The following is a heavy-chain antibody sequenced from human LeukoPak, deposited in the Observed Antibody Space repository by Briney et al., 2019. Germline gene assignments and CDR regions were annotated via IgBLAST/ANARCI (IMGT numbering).Heavy chain of an antibody. D-gene: IGHD1-26*01. CDR2: IRYDGSSK. CDR3: TTEVKYTQGGVDI. CDR1: KFTFSDYD. J-gene: IGHJ3*02. Sequence: GGSLRLSCAASKFTFSDYDMHWVRQAPGKGLEWVAFIRYDGSSKYYADSVKGRFTISRDNSKNTLYLQMNSLKIEDTAVYYCTTEVKYTQGGVDIWGQGTMVTVSS. V-gene: IGHV3-30*02.